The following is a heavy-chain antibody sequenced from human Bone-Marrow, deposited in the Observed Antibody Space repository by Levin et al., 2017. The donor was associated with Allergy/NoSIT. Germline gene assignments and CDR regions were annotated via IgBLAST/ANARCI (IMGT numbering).Heavy chain of an antibody. CDR3: ARAPSPGAN. V-gene: IGHV3-53*01. CDR1: GFTVINNY. Sequence: GGSLRLSCAASGFTVINNYMSWVRQAPGKGLEGVAVTYSGGKTYYADSVKGRFTISRDNSNNTLYLQMNSLRAEDTAMYYCARAPSPGANWGQGTLVTVSS. CDR2: TYSGGKT. J-gene: IGHJ4*02. D-gene: IGHD2-8*02.